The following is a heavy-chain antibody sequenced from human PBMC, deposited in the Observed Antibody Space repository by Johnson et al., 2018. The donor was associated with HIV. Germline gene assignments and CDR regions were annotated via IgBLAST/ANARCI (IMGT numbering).Heavy chain of an antibody. V-gene: IGHV3-7*01. D-gene: IGHD2-15*01. Sequence: VQLVESGGRLVQPGGSLRLSCAASGFSFSSYGMNWVRQAPGKGLEWVANIKQDGSEKYYVDSVKGRFTISRDNAKNSLYLQMNSLRAEDTAVYYCARSKDCSGGSCPDAFDIWGQGTMLIVSS. CDR3: ARSKDCSGGSCPDAFDI. J-gene: IGHJ3*02. CDR1: GFSFSSYG. CDR2: IKQDGSEK.